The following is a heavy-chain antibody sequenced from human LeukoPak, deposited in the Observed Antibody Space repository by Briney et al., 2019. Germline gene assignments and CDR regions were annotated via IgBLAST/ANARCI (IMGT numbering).Heavy chain of an antibody. Sequence: GGSLRLSCAASGFTFSSYGMHWVRQAPGKGLEWVAVISYDGSNKYYADSVKGRFTISRDNSKNTLYPQMNSLRAEDTAVYYCAKDSGTAMDLDYWGQGTLVTVSS. J-gene: IGHJ4*02. V-gene: IGHV3-30*18. CDR3: AKDSGTAMDLDY. CDR2: ISYDGSNK. CDR1: GFTFSSYG. D-gene: IGHD5-18*01.